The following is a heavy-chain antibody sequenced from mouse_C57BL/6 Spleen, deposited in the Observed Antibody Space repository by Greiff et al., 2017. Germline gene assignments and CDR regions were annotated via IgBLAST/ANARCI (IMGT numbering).Heavy chain of an antibody. Sequence: VQLVESGPGLVQPSQSLSITCTVSGFSLTSYGVHWVRQSPGKGLEWLGVIWSGGSTAYNAAIISRLSINKDNSKSQVFFKMNSLQADDTSIYYGARNTSSNYDYYAMDYWGQGTSVTVSS. J-gene: IGHJ4*01. CDR1: GFSLTSYG. CDR2: IWSGGST. V-gene: IGHV2-2*01. D-gene: IGHD2-5*01. CDR3: ARNTSSNYDYYAMDY.